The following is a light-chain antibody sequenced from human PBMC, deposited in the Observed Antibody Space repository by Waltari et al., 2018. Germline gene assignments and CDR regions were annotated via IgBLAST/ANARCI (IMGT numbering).Light chain of an antibody. CDR1: KLGDKY. CDR3: QAWDSSSFYV. J-gene: IGLJ1*01. Sequence: SYELTQPPSVSVSPGQTASITCSGDKLGDKYAFWYQQKPGQSPVLVIYQDNKRPSGIPERFSGSNSGNTATLTISGTQAMGEADYYCQAWDSSSFYVFGTGTKVTVL. V-gene: IGLV3-1*01. CDR2: QDN.